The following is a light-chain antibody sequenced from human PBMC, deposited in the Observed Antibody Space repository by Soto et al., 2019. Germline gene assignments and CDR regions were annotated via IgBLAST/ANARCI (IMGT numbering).Light chain of an antibody. CDR1: SSNIGNNY. V-gene: IGLV1-51*01. CDR2: DNN. Sequence: QSVLTQPPSVSTAPGQKVTISCSGSSSNIGNNYVSWYQQLPGAAPKLFIYDNNKRPSGIPDRFSGSKSGTSATLGITGLQTGDEADYYCATWDNSLTAVVFGGGTKLTVL. CDR3: ATWDNSLTAVV. J-gene: IGLJ2*01.